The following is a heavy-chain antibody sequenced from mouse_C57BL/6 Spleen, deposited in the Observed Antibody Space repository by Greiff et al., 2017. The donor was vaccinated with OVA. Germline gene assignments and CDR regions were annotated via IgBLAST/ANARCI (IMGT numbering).Heavy chain of an antibody. V-gene: IGHV5-4*01. CDR1: GFTFSSYA. Sequence: DVKLVESGGGLVKPGGSLKLSCAASGFTFSSYAMSWVRQTPEKRLEWVATISDGGSYTYYPDNVKGRFTISRDNAKNNLYLQMSHLKSEDTAMYYCARDQNLLWYPYWYFDVWGTGTTVTVSS. CDR3: ARDQNLLWYPYWYFDV. CDR2: ISDGGSYT. D-gene: IGHD2-1*01. J-gene: IGHJ1*03.